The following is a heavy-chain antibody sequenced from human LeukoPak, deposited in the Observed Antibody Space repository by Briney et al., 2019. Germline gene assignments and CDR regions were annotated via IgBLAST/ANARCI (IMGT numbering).Heavy chain of an antibody. CDR1: GVTFSSYA. V-gene: IGHV3-23*01. Sequence: PGGSLRLSCAASGVTFSSYAMSWVRQAPGKGLEWVSAISGGGGSTYYADSVKGRFTISRDNSKNSLHLQMNSLRVEDTAIYYCASTNSFDYWGQGALVTVSS. CDR3: ASTNSFDY. J-gene: IGHJ4*02. D-gene: IGHD2-8*01. CDR2: ISGGGGST.